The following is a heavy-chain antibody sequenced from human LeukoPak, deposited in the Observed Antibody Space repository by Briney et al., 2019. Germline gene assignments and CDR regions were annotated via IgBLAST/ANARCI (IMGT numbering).Heavy chain of an antibody. Sequence: SETLSLTCTVSGVSISSSNSYWGWIRQPPGKGLEWIGSIYYTGNTYYNASLKSRVTISIDTSKNQISLRLTSVTAADTAVYYCARRLLLLMPFDYWGQGTLVTVSS. J-gene: IGHJ4*02. CDR1: GVSISSSNSY. CDR2: IYYTGNT. CDR3: ARRLLLLMPFDY. D-gene: IGHD2/OR15-2a*01. V-gene: IGHV4-39*01.